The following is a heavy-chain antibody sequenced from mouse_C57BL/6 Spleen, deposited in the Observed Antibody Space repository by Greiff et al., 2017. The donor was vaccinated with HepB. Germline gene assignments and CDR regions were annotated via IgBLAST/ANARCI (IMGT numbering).Heavy chain of an antibody. V-gene: IGHV5-4*03. J-gene: IGHJ4*01. CDR3: ARSDGNYAVRAMDY. Sequence: EVKVEESGGGLVKPGGSLKLSCAASGFTFSSYAMSWVRQTPEKRLEWVATISDGGSYTYYPDNVKGRFTISRDNAKNNLYLQMSHLKSEDTAMYYCARSDGNYAVRAMDYWGQGTSVTVSS. CDR1: GFTFSSYA. CDR2: ISDGGSYT. D-gene: IGHD2-1*01.